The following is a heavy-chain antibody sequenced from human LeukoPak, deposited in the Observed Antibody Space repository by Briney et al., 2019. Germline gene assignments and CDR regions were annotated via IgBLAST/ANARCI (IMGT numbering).Heavy chain of an antibody. CDR3: ATAGRLSYYFDY. CDR2: ISVSGDNT. V-gene: IGHV3-23*01. Sequence: GGSLRLSCTASGFSVSTYAMNWVRQAPGKGLEWVSGISVSGDNTYYADSVKGRFTISRDNSRNTLYLQMNSLRAEDTAVYYCATAGRLSYYFDYWGQGTLVTVSS. CDR1: GFSVSTYA. D-gene: IGHD6-6*01. J-gene: IGHJ4*02.